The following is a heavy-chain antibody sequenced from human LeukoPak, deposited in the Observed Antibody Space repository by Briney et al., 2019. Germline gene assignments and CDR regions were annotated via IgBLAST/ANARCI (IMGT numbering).Heavy chain of an antibody. CDR1: GGSVSSGSYY. V-gene: IGHV4-61*01. D-gene: IGHD4-17*01. J-gene: IGHJ4*02. CDR3: AREGLYGDYVWSLDY. CDR2: IYYSGST. Sequence: SETLSLTCTVSGGSVSSGSYYWSWIRQPPGKGLEWIGYIYYSGSTNYNPSLKSRVTISVDTSKNQFSLKLSSVTAADTAVYYCAREGLYGDYVWSLDYWGQGTLVTVSS.